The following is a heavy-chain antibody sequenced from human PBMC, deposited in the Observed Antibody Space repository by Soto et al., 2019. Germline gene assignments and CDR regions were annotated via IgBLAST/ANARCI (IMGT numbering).Heavy chain of an antibody. CDR1: GYSFTTSG. Sequence: QAQLVQSGAEVKEPGASVKVSCKASGYSFTTSGITWVRQAPGQGLEWMGWISTYNGNTNYAQKLQDRVTLTTDTSTITAYMELRRLRSDDTAVYYCARRLYGDYDYWGQGTLVTVSS. CDR3: ARRLYGDYDY. CDR2: ISTYNGNT. J-gene: IGHJ4*02. D-gene: IGHD4-17*01. V-gene: IGHV1-18*01.